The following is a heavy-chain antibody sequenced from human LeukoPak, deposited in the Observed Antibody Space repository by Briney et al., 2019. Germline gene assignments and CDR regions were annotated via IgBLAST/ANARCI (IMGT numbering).Heavy chain of an antibody. CDR3: ARRDLGLSTSCYCDDY. J-gene: IGHJ4*02. D-gene: IGHD2-2*01. CDR2: INHSGST. Sequence: PSETLSLTCNVSGYSISSGYYWSWIRQPPGKGLEWIGEINHSGSTNYNPSLKSRVTISVDTSKNQFSLKLSSVTAADTAVYYCARRDLGLSTSCYCDDYWGQGTLVTVSS. CDR1: GYSISSGYY. V-gene: IGHV4-38-2*02.